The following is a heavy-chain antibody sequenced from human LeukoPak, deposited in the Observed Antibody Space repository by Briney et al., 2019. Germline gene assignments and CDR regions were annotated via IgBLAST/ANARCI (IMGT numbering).Heavy chain of an antibody. CDR3: TRTYYCDSSGYVSFDY. CDR1: GFTFSNAW. V-gene: IGHV3-15*01. Sequence: PGGSLRLSCAASGFTFSNAWMSWVRQAPGKGLEWVGRIKSKTDGGTTDYAAPVKGRFTISRDDSKNTLYLQMNSLKTEDTAVYYCTRTYYCDSSGYVSFDYWGQGTLVTVSS. D-gene: IGHD3-22*01. CDR2: IKSKTDGGTT. J-gene: IGHJ4*02.